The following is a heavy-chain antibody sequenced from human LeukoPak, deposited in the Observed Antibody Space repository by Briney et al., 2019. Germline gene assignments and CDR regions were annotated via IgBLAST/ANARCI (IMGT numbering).Heavy chain of an antibody. J-gene: IGHJ4*02. CDR2: IYYSGST. CDR3: ARNQGYDFWSGYYPYYFDY. D-gene: IGHD3-3*01. V-gene: IGHV4-59*01. Sequence: SETLSLTCTVSGGSISSYYWSWIRQPPGKGLEWIGYIYYSGSTNYNPSLKSRVTISVDTSRNQFSLKLSSMTAADTAVYYCARNQGYDFWSGYYPYYFDYWVQGTLVTVSS. CDR1: GGSISSYY.